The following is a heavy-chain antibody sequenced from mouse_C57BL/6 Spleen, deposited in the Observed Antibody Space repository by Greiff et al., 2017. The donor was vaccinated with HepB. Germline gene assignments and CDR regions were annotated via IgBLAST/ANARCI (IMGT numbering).Heavy chain of an antibody. CDR1: GFTFSDYG. J-gene: IGHJ3*01. V-gene: IGHV5-17*01. CDR2: ISSGSSTI. Sequence: EVKLVESGGGLVKPGGSLKLSCAASGFTFSDYGMHWVRQAPEKGLEWVAYISSGSSTIYYADTVKGRFTISRDKAKNTLFLQMTSLRSEDTAMYYCARDPFAYWGQGTLVTVSA. CDR3: ARDPFAY.